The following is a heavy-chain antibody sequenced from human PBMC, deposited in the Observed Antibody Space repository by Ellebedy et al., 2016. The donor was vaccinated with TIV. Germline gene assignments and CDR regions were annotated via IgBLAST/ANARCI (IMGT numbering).Heavy chain of an antibody. Sequence: AASVKVSCKASGYTFTDYYIHWVRQAPGPGLEWMGWINPNSGGTNYAQKLQGRVTMTTDTSTSTAYMELRSLRSDDTAVYYCARGKGYCSSTSCYGYYYYGMDVWGQGTTVTVSS. V-gene: IGHV1-2*02. D-gene: IGHD2-2*01. CDR1: GYTFTDYY. J-gene: IGHJ6*02. CDR3: ARGKGYCSSTSCYGYYYYGMDV. CDR2: INPNSGGT.